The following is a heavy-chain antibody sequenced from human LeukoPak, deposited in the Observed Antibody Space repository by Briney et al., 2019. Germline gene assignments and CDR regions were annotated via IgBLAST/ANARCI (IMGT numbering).Heavy chain of an antibody. J-gene: IGHJ6*02. CDR1: GFPFSSYV. Sequence: PGGSLRLSCAASGFPFSSYVINWVRQAPGKGLEWVSAISDSGGSTYYADSVKGRFTISRDNSKNTLYLQMNSLRADDTAVYYCAKERYGMDVWGQGTTVTVS. V-gene: IGHV3-23*01. CDR2: ISDSGGST. CDR3: AKERYGMDV.